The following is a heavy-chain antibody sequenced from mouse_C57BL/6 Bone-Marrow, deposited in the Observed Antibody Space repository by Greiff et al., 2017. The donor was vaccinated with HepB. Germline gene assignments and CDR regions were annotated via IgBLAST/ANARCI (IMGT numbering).Heavy chain of an antibody. J-gene: IGHJ2*01. CDR2: INPSSGYT. D-gene: IGHD2-5*01. CDR3: ASYYSNYERLFDY. V-gene: IGHV1-7*01. CDR1: GYTFTSYW. Sequence: QVQLKQSGAELAKPGASVKLSCKASGYTFTSYWMHWVKQRPGQGLEWIGYINPSSGYTKYNQKFKDKATLTADKSSSTAYMQLSSLTYEDSAVYYCASYYSNYERLFDYWGQGTTLTVSS.